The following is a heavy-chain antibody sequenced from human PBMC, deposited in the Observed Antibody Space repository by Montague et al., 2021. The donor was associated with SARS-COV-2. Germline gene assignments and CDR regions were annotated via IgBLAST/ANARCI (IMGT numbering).Heavy chain of an antibody. CDR2: ISYDGSNA. J-gene: IGHJ4*02. V-gene: IGHV3-30*04. CDR3: AREGALVDTPMMTFDY. Sequence: SLRLSCAASGFTFSSYTMHCVRQAPGKGLEWVAIISYDGSNAYYADSVKGRFTVSRDNSKRTLYLEMDSPRAEDTAVYYCAREGALVDTPMMTFDYWGQGTLVTVSS. D-gene: IGHD5-18*01. CDR1: GFTFSSYT.